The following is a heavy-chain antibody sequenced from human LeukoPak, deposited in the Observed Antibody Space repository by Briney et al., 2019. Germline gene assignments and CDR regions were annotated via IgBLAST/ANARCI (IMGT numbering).Heavy chain of an antibody. D-gene: IGHD3-10*01. V-gene: IGHV3-21*05. J-gene: IGHJ4*02. CDR1: GFTFNTYT. Sequence: GGSLRLSCAASGFTFNTYTMNWVRQAPGKGLEWVSYISGSSGIIDYADSVKGRFTISRDNAKNSLYLQMNSLRAEDTAVYYCARDKGYGSGSYSDYWGQGTLVTVSS. CDR3: ARDKGYGSGSYSDY. CDR2: ISGSSGII.